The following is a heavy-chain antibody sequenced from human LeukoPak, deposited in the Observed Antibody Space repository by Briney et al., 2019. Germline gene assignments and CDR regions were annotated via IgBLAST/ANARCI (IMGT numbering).Heavy chain of an antibody. J-gene: IGHJ4*02. CDR3: ARAVVTPFRSRVNFDY. V-gene: IGHV4-59*01. D-gene: IGHD4-23*01. CDR2: IYYSGST. CDR1: GGSISSYY. Sequence: SETLSLTCTVSGGSISSYYWSWIRQPPGKGLEWIGYIYYSGSTNYNPSLKSRVTISVDTSKNQFSLKLSSVTAADTAVYYCARAVVTPFRSRVNFDYWGQGTLVTVSS.